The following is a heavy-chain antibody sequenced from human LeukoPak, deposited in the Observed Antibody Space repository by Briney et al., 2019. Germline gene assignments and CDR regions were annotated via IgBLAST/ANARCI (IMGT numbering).Heavy chain of an antibody. Sequence: PSETLSLTCTVSGGSVSSGSYYWSWIRQPPGKGLEWIGYIYYSGSTNYNPSLKSRVTISVDTSKNQFSLRLSSVTAADTAVYYCARVFRGGGGGWPDYWGQGTLVTVSS. J-gene: IGHJ4*02. V-gene: IGHV4-61*01. CDR3: ARVFRGGGGGWPDY. CDR1: GGSVSSGSYY. D-gene: IGHD6-19*01. CDR2: IYYSGST.